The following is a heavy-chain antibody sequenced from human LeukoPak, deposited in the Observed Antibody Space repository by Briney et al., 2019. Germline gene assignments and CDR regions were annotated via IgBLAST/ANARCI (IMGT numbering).Heavy chain of an antibody. CDR2: ISPENGDT. J-gene: IGHJ6*03. D-gene: IGHD3-3*01. CDR1: GYTFVNFG. CDR3: ARVFGYYYFYMDV. Sequence: GASVKVSCKASGYTFVNFGLIWVRQAPGQGLEWMGWISPENGDTNYAQTFQDRVTMTTDTSTNTAYMHLRSFTSDDTAVYFCARVFGYYYFYMDVWGEGTTVIISS. V-gene: IGHV1-18*01.